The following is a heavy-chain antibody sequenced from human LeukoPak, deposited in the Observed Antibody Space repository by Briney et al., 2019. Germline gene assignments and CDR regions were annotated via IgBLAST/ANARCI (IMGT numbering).Heavy chain of an antibody. Sequence: ASVKVSCKASGYTFTSYYMHWVRQAPGQGLEWMGIINPSGGSTSYAQKFQGRVTMTRDMSTSTGYMELSSLRSEDTAVYYCAGDLFSSGYGSGFDPWGQGTLVTGSS. J-gene: IGHJ5*02. CDR1: GYTFTSYY. CDR3: AGDLFSSGYGSGFDP. V-gene: IGHV1-46*01. D-gene: IGHD3-22*01. CDR2: INPSGGST.